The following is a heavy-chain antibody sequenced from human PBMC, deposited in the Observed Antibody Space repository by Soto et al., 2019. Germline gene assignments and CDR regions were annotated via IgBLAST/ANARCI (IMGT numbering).Heavy chain of an antibody. J-gene: IGHJ3*02. CDR3: AKDLSSYTPEYAFDI. CDR2: ISYDGSNK. D-gene: IGHD3-16*02. V-gene: IGHV3-30*18. CDR1: GFTFSSYG. Sequence: PGGSLRLSCAASGFTFSSYGMHWVRQAPGKGLEWVAVISYDGSNKYYADSVKGRFTISRDNSKNTLYLQMNSLRAEDTAVYYCAKDLSSYTPEYAFDIWGQGTMVTVSS.